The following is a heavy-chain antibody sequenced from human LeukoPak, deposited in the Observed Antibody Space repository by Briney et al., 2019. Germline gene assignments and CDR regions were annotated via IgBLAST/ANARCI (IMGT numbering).Heavy chain of an antibody. J-gene: IGHJ4*02. D-gene: IGHD3-10*01. CDR2: INHSGST. V-gene: IGHV4-34*01. CDR1: GGSFSGYY. Sequence: SETLSLTCAVYGGSFSGYYWSWIRQPPGKGLEWIGEINHSGSTNYNPSLKSRVTISVDTSKNKFSLKLSSVTAADTAVYYCARMVRYGSGSYPPAPFDYWGQGTLVTVSS. CDR3: ARMVRYGSGSYPPAPFDY.